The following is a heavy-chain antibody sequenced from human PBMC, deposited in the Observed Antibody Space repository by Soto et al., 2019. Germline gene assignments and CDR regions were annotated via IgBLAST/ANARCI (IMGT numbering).Heavy chain of an antibody. Sequence: SETLSLTCAAYGGSFSGYYWSWIRQPPWKGLEWIGEINHSGSTNYNPLLKSRVTISVDTSKNQFSLKLCSVTAADTAVYYCAREGSSWYANYYYYMDVWGKGTTVT. CDR1: GGSFSGYY. D-gene: IGHD6-13*01. CDR2: INHSGST. J-gene: IGHJ6*03. CDR3: AREGSSWYANYYYYMDV. V-gene: IGHV4-34*01.